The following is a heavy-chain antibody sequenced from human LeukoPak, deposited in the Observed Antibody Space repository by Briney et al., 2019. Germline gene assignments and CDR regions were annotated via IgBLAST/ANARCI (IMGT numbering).Heavy chain of an antibody. D-gene: IGHD3-16*01. V-gene: IGHV1-69*06. Sequence: SVKVSCKASGGTFSSYAISWVRQAPGQGLEWMGGIIPIFGTANYAQKFRGRVTITADKSTRTAYMELSSLRSEDTAVYYCARDNDSRDSPHFDYWGQGTLVTVSS. J-gene: IGHJ4*02. CDR3: ARDNDSRDSPHFDY. CDR1: GGTFSSYA. CDR2: IIPIFGTA.